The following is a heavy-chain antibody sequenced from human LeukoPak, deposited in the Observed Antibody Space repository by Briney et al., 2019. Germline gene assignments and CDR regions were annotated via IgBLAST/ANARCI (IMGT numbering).Heavy chain of an antibody. CDR1: GGSFSGYY. Sequence: SETLSLTCAVYGGSFSGYYWSWIRQPPGKGLEWIGEINHSGSTNYNPSLKSRITISVDTSKNQFSLKLSSVTAADTAVYYCARGPGWFDPWGQGTLVTVSS. V-gene: IGHV4-34*01. CDR3: ARGPGWFDP. CDR2: INHSGST. J-gene: IGHJ5*02.